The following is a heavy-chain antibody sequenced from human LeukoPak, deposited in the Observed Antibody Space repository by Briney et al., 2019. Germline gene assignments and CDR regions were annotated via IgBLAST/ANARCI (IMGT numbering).Heavy chain of an antibody. J-gene: IGHJ4*02. CDR1: GYTFTSYY. V-gene: IGHV7-4-1*02. CDR3: VVCRCGRCVY. D-gene: IGHD2-15*01. Sequence: ASVKVSCKASGYTFTSYYMHWVRQAPGQGLEWMGWINTYTGKRTYAQGFTGRFVLSLDTSLSTAYLQIMRLTDEDNAVYYCVVCRCGRCVYWGQGTLVTVSS. CDR2: INTYTGKR.